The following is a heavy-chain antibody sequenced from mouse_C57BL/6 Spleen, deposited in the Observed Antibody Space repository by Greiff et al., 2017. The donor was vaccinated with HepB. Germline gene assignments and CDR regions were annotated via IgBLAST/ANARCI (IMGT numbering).Heavy chain of an antibody. CDR3: ARGGPWFAY. V-gene: IGHV1-64*01. CDR1: GYTFTSYW. CDR2: INTNSGST. J-gene: IGHJ3*01. Sequence: IQLQQSGAELVKPGASVKLSCKASGYTFTSYWMHWVKQSPGQGLEWIGMINTNSGSTNYNETFTGKATLTVDKSSSTANMQLSSLTSEESAVCYCARGGPWFAYWGQGTLVTVSA.